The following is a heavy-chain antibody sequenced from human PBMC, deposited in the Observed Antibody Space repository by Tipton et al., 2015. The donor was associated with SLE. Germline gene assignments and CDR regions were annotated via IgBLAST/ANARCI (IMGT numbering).Heavy chain of an antibody. J-gene: IGHJ4*02. Sequence: TLSLTCTVSDDSISSHYWSWIRQPPGKGLEWIGYVYYNGKTYYNPSLKSRLIISIDMSKNQFSLKLSSVTAADTAVYYCARFVYCVNNCWYYFVYWGQGTLVTVSS. D-gene: IGHD2-21*01. CDR2: VYYNGKT. CDR1: DDSISSHY. CDR3: ARFVYCVNNCWYYFVY. V-gene: IGHV4-59*11.